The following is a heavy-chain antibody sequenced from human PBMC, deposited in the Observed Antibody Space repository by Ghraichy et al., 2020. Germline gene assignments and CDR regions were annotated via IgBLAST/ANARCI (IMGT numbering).Heavy chain of an antibody. CDR3: ASVNWNYRWYFDY. V-gene: IGHV4-39*01. D-gene: IGHD1-7*01. CDR1: GGSISGSSYY. CDR2: IYYSGST. Sequence: SETLSLTCTVSGGSISGSSYYWGWIRQPPGKGLEWIGLIYYSGSTYYNPSLKSRVTISVDTSKNQFSLKLSSVTAADTAVYYCASVNWNYRWYFDYWGQGTLVTVSS. J-gene: IGHJ4*02.